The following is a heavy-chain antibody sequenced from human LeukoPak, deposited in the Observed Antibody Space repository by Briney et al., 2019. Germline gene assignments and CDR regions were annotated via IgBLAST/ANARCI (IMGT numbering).Heavy chain of an antibody. CDR3: AREGFGVPFDY. Sequence: GASVKVSCKASGDTFSSYAISWVRQAPGQGLEWMGGIIPIFGTANYAQKFQGRVTMTTDTSTSTAYMELRSLRSDDTAVYYCAREGFGVPFDYWGQGTLVTVSS. V-gene: IGHV1-69*05. J-gene: IGHJ4*02. D-gene: IGHD3-10*01. CDR2: IIPIFGTA. CDR1: GDTFSSYA.